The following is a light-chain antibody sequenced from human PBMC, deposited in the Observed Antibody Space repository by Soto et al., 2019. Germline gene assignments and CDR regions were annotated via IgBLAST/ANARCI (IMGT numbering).Light chain of an antibody. Sequence: DIQMTQSPSTLSASVGDRVTITCRASQSISTWLAWYQQKPGKAPKVLIYDASSLESGVPSRFSGSGSGTYFTLTITSLQPDDIATYYCQQYNSYSQTFGQGTKGISN. J-gene: IGKJ1*01. V-gene: IGKV1-5*01. CDR3: QQYNSYSQT. CDR1: QSISTW. CDR2: DAS.